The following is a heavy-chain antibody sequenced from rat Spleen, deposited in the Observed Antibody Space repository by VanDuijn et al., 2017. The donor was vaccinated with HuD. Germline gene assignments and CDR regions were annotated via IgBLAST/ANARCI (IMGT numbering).Heavy chain of an antibody. CDR1: GINFSNYN. J-gene: IGHJ4*01. CDR3: ARQGSTEVMDA. V-gene: IGHV5-29*01. CDR2: ISYDGSST. Sequence: EVQLVESGGGSVQPGRSMKLPCAASGINFSNYNMAWVRQAPTKGLEWVATISYDGSSTYYRDSVKGRFTISRDNAKSTLYLQMDSLRTEDTATYYCARQGSTEVMDAWGQGASVTVSS. D-gene: IGHD1-2*01.